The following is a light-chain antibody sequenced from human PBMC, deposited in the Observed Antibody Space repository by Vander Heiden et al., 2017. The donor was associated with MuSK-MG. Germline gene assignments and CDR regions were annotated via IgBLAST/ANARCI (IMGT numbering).Light chain of an antibody. CDR3: QQSYRTPIT. Sequence: DIQMTQSPSSLSASVGDRVTITCRASQSISSYLNWYQQKPGKAPKLLIYAASSLQSGVPSRFSGSGSRTDFTLTISSLQPEDFATDYCQQSYRTPITFGQGTRLEIK. V-gene: IGKV1-39*01. CDR1: QSISSY. CDR2: AAS. J-gene: IGKJ5*01.